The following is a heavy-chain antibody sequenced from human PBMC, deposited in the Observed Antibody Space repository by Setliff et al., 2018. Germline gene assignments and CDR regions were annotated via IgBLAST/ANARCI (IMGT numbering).Heavy chain of an antibody. J-gene: IGHJ5*02. V-gene: IGHV3-21*01. CDR2: IDSSSTWI. Sequence: LRLSCAASGFTFSSYTMNWVRQAPGQGLEWVSSIDSSSTWIYYADSVKGRFTISRDNAKNSLYLQMNSLRAEDTATYYCARDRPPGIAAAGSPNWFDPWGQGTLVTVSS. D-gene: IGHD6-13*01. CDR3: ARDRPPGIAAAGSPNWFDP. CDR1: GFTFSSYT.